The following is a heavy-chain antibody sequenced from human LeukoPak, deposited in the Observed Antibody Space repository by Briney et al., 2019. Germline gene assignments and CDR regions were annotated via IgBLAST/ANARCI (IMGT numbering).Heavy chain of an antibody. CDR1: GGSISSSSYY. D-gene: IGHD1-20*01. CDR2: INHSGST. J-gene: IGHJ4*02. V-gene: IGHV4-39*07. Sequence: SETLSLTCTVSGGSISSSSYYWSWIRQPPGKGLEWIGEINHSGSTNYNPSLKSRVTISVDTSKNQFSLKLSSVTAADTAVYYCAREPSITGTTDDFDYWGQGTLVTVSS. CDR3: AREPSITGTTDDFDY.